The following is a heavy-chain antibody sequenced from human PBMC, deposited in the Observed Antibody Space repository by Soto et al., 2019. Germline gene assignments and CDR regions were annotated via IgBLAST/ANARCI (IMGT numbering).Heavy chain of an antibody. Sequence: PSDTLSLTCAFSGVSISSSNWWSWVREPPGKGLEWIGEIYHSGSTNYNPSLKSRVTISVDKSKNQFSLKLSSVTAADKAVYYCARHDSSSSEAYYYYYYGMDVWGQGTTVTVSS. CDR2: IYHSGST. V-gene: IGHV4-4*02. J-gene: IGHJ6*02. D-gene: IGHD6-6*01. CDR1: GVSISSSNW. CDR3: ARHDSSSSEAYYYYYYGMDV.